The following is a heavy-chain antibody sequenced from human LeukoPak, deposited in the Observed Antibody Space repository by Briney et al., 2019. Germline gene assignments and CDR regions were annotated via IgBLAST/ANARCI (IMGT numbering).Heavy chain of an antibody. Sequence: PGGSLRLSCAASGFTFSSYGMHWVRQAPGKGLEWVAVISYDGSNKYYADSEKGRFTISRDNSKNTLYLQMNSLRAEDTAVYYCAKEYYSGYEYQYFQHWGQGTLVTVSS. CDR3: AKEYYSGYEYQYFQH. CDR1: GFTFSSYG. J-gene: IGHJ1*01. V-gene: IGHV3-30*18. CDR2: ISYDGSNK. D-gene: IGHD5-12*01.